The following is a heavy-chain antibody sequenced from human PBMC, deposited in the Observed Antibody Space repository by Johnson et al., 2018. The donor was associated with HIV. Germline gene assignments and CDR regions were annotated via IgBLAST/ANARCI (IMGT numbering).Heavy chain of an antibody. CDR2: IWYDGRNK. J-gene: IGHJ3*02. CDR3: AKSPGKDHGGNSGGFDI. D-gene: IGHD4/OR15-4a*01. Sequence: QVQLVESGGGVVQPGKSLRLSCASSGFTFSYYGMHWVRQAPGKGLEWVAVIWYDGRNKFYADSVKGRFTISRDNSKNTVYLQMNSLRVEDTAVYYCAKSPGKDHGGNSGGFDIWGQGTMVTVSS. CDR1: GFTFSYYG. V-gene: IGHV3-33*06.